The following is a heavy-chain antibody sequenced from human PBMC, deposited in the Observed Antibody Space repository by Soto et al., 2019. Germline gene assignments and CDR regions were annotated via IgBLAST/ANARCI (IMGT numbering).Heavy chain of an antibody. CDR1: GYTFTNFY. Sequence: QVQLVQSGAEVKKPGASVKVSCKASGYTFTNFYMHWVRQAPGQGLEWMGIIYPSGGTTRYSQRFQGRVNMTRDTSMNTVYMELSSLRSEDTAVYYCARDLSGPQDYWGQGTLVTVSS. V-gene: IGHV1-46*01. J-gene: IGHJ4*02. CDR2: IYPSGGTT. CDR3: ARDLSGPQDY. D-gene: IGHD3-10*01.